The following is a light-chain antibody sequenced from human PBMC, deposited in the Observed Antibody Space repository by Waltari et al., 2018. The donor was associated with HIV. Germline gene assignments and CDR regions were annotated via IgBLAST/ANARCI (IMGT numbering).Light chain of an antibody. J-gene: IGLJ2*01. CDR3: SSYTTTRTLV. CDR1: SSDVGAYNY. V-gene: IGLV2-14*01. Sequence: QSALTQPASVSGSPGQSITISCTGTSSDVGAYNYVSWYQQHPDKVPKLMIYEVSNRPSGVSNRFSGSKSGNTASLTIAGLQAEDEADYYCSSYTTTRTLVFGGGTKLTVL. CDR2: EVS.